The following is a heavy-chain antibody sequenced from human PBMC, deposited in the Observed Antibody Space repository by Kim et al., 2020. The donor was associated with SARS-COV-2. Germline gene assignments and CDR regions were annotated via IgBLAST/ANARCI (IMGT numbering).Heavy chain of an antibody. Sequence: SEPLSLTCTVSGGSISSISYYWGWIRHPTGKGLEWIGSIYYSGNTYYNPSLESRVTISVDTSKNQFSLKLSSVTAADTAVYYCARKGYSSSWYDQVYHFDYWGQGTLVTVSS. V-gene: IGHV4-39*01. CDR3: ARKGYSSSWYDQVYHFDY. CDR2: IYYSGNT. D-gene: IGHD6-13*01. J-gene: IGHJ4*02. CDR1: GGSISSISYY.